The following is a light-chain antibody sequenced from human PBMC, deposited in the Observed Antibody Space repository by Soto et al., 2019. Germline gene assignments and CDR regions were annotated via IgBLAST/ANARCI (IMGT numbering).Light chain of an antibody. CDR2: DAS. V-gene: IGKV1-5*01. CDR3: QQYNHYPLT. Sequence: DIQVTQTPSTLSASVGDRVTITCRASQSISSWLSWYQQKPGKAPKLLIYDASNLESGVPSRFSGSGSGTESTLTIGSLQPDDFATYYCQQYNHYPLTFGGGTKVDI. J-gene: IGKJ4*01. CDR1: QSISSW.